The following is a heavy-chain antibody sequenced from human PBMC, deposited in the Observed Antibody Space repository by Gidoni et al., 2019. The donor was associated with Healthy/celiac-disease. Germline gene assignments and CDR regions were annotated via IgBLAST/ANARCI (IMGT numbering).Heavy chain of an antibody. D-gene: IGHD2-15*01. CDR1: GGTFSSYA. J-gene: IGHJ4*02. CDR2: IIPIFGTA. V-gene: IGHV1-69*01. Sequence: QVQLVQSGAEVKKPGSSVQVSCQASGGTFSSYAISWVRQAPGQGLEWMGGIIPIFGTANYAQKCQGRVTITADESTSTAYMELSSLRSEDTAVYYCASRGGGQRGYFDYWGQGTLVTVSS. CDR3: ASRGGGQRGYFDY.